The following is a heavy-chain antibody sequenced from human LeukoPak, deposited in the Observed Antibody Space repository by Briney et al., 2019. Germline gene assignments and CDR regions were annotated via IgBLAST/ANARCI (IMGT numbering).Heavy chain of an antibody. CDR3: ARAGRSYQLLPYYYYGMDV. D-gene: IGHD2-2*01. Sequence: SETLSLTCTVSGGSLSSYYPSWVRQPPREGLEWVWRIFNRGSTNYKPSLKSRVTMSVDTSKNQFSLKLSSVTAADTAVYYCARAGRSYQLLPYYYYGMDVWGQGTTVTVSS. CDR1: GGSLSSYY. CDR2: IFNRGST. V-gene: IGHV4-4*07. J-gene: IGHJ6*02.